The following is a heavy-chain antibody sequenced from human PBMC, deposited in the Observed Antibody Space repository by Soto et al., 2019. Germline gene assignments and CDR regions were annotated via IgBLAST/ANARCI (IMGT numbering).Heavy chain of an antibody. CDR3: ARGVYGSGNYYTGPSAFDI. D-gene: IGHD3-10*01. CDR1: GGTLSDHG. J-gene: IGHJ3*02. Sequence: QVQLEQSGAEVKKPGSSAKVSCKASGGTLSDHGVAWLRQAPGQGLEWMGGTIPVFNTAKYAQKFQGRVTVTADKFTNVAYIELGSLRSEDTVVYFCARGVYGSGNYYTGPSAFDIWGQGTMVIVSS. V-gene: IGHV1-69*06. CDR2: TIPVFNTA.